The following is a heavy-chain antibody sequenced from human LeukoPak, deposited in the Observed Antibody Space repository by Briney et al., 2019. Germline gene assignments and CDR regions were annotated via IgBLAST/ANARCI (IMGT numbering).Heavy chain of an antibody. D-gene: IGHD6-6*01. Sequence: ASVKVSCKASGYTFTSYGISWVRQAPGQGLEWMGWISAYNGNTNYAQKLQGRVTMTTDTSTSTAYMELRSLGSDDTAVYYCARGGLGIAARYYFDYWGQGTLVTVSS. CDR3: ARGGLGIAARYYFDY. V-gene: IGHV1-18*01. CDR1: GYTFTSYG. J-gene: IGHJ4*02. CDR2: ISAYNGNT.